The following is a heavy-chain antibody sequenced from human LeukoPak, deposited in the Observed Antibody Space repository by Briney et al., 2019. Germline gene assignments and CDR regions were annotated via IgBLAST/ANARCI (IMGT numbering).Heavy chain of an antibody. CDR3: ARRTFPNDAFDI. D-gene: IGHD1-7*01. V-gene: IGHV3-21*01. Sequence: GGSLRLSCAASGFTFSTFSMNWVRQTPGKGLEWVSAISGSGSDIYYADSEKGRFTISRDNPKRSLYLQMNSLRAEDTAVYYCARRTFPNDAFDIWGQGTMVTVSS. CDR1: GFTFSTFS. J-gene: IGHJ3*02. CDR2: ISGSGSDI.